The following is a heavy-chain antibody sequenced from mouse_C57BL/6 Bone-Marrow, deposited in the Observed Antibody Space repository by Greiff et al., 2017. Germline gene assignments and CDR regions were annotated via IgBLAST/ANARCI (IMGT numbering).Heavy chain of an antibody. CDR2: ILPGSGST. D-gene: IGHD1-1*01. CDR1: GYTFTGYW. Sequence: QVQLHQSGAELMKPGASVKLSCKATGYTFTGYWIEWVKQRPGHGLEWIGEILPGSGSTNYNEKFKGKATFTPDTSSNTAYMQLSILTTENSAMYYCARGGIPITTDYAMDYWGQGTSVTVSS. J-gene: IGHJ4*01. V-gene: IGHV1-9*01. CDR3: ARGGIPITTDYAMDY.